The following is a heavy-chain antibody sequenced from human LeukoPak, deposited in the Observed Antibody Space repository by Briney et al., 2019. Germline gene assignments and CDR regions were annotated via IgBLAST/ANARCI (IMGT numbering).Heavy chain of an antibody. V-gene: IGHV4-4*09. CDR1: GGSISNYY. CDR2: IHTSGST. J-gene: IGHJ4*02. Sequence: SETLSLTCIVSGGSISNYYWSWIRQPPGKGLEWIGDIHTSGSTNYNPSLKSRVTISVGTSKNQFSLKLSSVTAADTAVYYCARLPARGWYLDYWGQGTLVTVSS. D-gene: IGHD6-19*01. CDR3: ARLPARGWYLDY.